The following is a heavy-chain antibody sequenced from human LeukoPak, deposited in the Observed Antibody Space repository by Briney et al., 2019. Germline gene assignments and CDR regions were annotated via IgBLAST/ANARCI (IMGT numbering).Heavy chain of an antibody. Sequence: SETLSLTCTVSGGSISTGGGYYWSWIRQNPGKDLEWIGYIYYSGNTYYNPSLKSRLTISVDTSKNQFSLKLRSATAADTAVYYCARDGEGFDYWGQGTLVTVSS. D-gene: IGHD2-21*01. CDR3: ARDGEGFDY. J-gene: IGHJ4*02. CDR2: IYYSGNT. V-gene: IGHV4-31*03. CDR1: GGSISTGGGYY.